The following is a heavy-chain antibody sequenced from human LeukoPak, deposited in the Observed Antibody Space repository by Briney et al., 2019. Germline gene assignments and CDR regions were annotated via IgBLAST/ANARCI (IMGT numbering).Heavy chain of an antibody. V-gene: IGHV4-59*08. D-gene: IGHD3-22*01. CDR3: ARSLDPITMIVVVNHVAFGY. CDR2: IDYSGST. Sequence: SETLSLTCTVSGVSISSYYWRWIRQPPGKGLEWIGYIDYSGSTNYNPSLKSRVTISVDTSKNQFSLKLSSVTAADTAVYYCARSLDPITMIVVVNHVAFGYWGQGTLVTVSS. CDR1: GVSISSYY. J-gene: IGHJ4*02.